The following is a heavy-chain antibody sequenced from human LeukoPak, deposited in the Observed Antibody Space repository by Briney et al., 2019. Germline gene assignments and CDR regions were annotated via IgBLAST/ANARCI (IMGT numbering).Heavy chain of an antibody. V-gene: IGHV3-66*01. Sequence: GGSLRLSCAASGFTVSSNYMSWVRQAPGRGLEWVSVIYCGGSTYYADSVKGRFTISRDNSKNTLYLQMNSLRAEDTAVYYCARVGAARYYYYYMDIWGKGTTVTVSS. D-gene: IGHD2-15*01. J-gene: IGHJ6*03. CDR3: ARVGAARYYYYYMDI. CDR2: IYCGGST. CDR1: GFTVSSNY.